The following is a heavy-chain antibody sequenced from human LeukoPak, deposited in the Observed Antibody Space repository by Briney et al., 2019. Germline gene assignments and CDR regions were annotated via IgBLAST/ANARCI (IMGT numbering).Heavy chain of an antibody. CDR3: ARLADLTVADY. CDR2: IYYSGST. CDR1: GGSISSSSYY. J-gene: IGHJ4*02. D-gene: IGHD5-12*01. Sequence: SETLSLTCTVSGGSISSSSYYWGWIRQPPGTGLEWVGSIYYSGSTYYNPSLKSRVTISVDTSRNQFSLKLSSVTAADTAVYYCARLADLTVADYWGQGTLVTVSS. V-gene: IGHV4-39*01.